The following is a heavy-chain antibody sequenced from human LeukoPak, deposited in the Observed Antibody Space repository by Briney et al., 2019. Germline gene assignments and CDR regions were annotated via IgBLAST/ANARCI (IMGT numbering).Heavy chain of an antibody. CDR3: ARGAPPNSRLIDY. V-gene: IGHV1-2*06. D-gene: IGHD2/OR15-2a*01. CDR2: INPNSGGT. CDR1: GYTFTGYY. Sequence: ASVKVSCKASGYTFTGYYMHWVRQAPGQGLEWMGRINPNSGGTNYAQKFQGRVTMTRDTSISTAYMGLSRLRSDDTAVYYCARGAPPNSRLIDYWGQGTLVTVSS. J-gene: IGHJ4*02.